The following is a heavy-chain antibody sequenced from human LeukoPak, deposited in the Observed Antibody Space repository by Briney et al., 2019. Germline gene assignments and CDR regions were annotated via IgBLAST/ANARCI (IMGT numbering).Heavy chain of an antibody. D-gene: IGHD2-21*02. J-gene: IGHJ6*03. CDR1: GGSFSGYY. CDR2: IYHGGST. Sequence: SETLSLTCAVYGGSFSGYYWSWIRQPPGKGLEWIGNIYHGGSTYYNPPLKSRVIISIGTSKNQFSLKLRSVTAADTAVYYCARTYCGGDCSLDYYFYMDVWGKGTTVTVSS. CDR3: ARTYCGGDCSLDYYFYMDV. V-gene: IGHV4-34*01.